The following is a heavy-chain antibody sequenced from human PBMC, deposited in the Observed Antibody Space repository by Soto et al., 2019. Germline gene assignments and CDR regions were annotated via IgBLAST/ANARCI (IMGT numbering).Heavy chain of an antibody. Sequence: QVQLVESGGGVVQPGRSLRLSCAASGFTFSNYAMHWVRQAPGKGLEWVAVISYDGSNKYYADSVKGRFTISRDNSKNTLHLEMNSLRAEDTAVYYCARTSTSGYYLSYFDYCGQGTLVTVSS. V-gene: IGHV3-30-3*01. CDR3: ARTSTSGYYLSYFDY. CDR1: GFTFSNYA. J-gene: IGHJ4*02. D-gene: IGHD3-22*01. CDR2: ISYDGSNK.